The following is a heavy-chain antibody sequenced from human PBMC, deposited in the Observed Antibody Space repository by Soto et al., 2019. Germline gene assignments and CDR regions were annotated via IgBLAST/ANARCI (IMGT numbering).Heavy chain of an antibody. CDR3: ARIKLVAILTYYMDV. CDR1: GDSISTSSSYY. D-gene: IGHD3-16*01. Sequence: SETLSLTCTVSGDSISTSSSYYWGWIRQPPGKGLEWIANMYYSGSTYYNPSLKSRVTISLETSKNQFSLKLNSVTAADTAVNYCARIKLVAILTYYMDVSGKGTTVTVSS. J-gene: IGHJ6*03. V-gene: IGHV4-39*01. CDR2: MYYSGST.